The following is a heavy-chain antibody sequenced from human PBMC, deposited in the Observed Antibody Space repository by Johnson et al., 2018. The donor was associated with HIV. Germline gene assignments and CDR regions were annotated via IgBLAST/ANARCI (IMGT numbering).Heavy chain of an antibody. V-gene: IGHV3-30*03. D-gene: IGHD6-13*01. CDR1: GFTVSSNY. J-gene: IGHJ3*02. Sequence: QVQLVESGGGLVQPGGSLRLSCAASGFTVSSNYMSWVRQAPGKGLEWVAVISYDGSNKYYADSVKGRFTISRDNSKNTVYLQMNSLRAEDTAVYYCARVGQLARTHAFDIWGQGTMVNVSS. CDR2: ISYDGSNK. CDR3: ARVGQLARTHAFDI.